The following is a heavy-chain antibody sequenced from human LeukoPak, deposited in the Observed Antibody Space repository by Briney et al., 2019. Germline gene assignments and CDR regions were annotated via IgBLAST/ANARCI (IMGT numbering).Heavy chain of an antibody. V-gene: IGHV3-53*01. CDR2: IYSGGSI. Sequence: PGGSLRLSCAASGLIFSSNYMTGVRQAPGKGLEWVSVIYSGGSIYYADSVKGRFTISRDNSRNTLYLQMNSLRAEDTAVYYCARALNGFDIWGPGILVTVSS. J-gene: IGHJ3*02. CDR3: ARALNGFDI. CDR1: GLIFSSNY.